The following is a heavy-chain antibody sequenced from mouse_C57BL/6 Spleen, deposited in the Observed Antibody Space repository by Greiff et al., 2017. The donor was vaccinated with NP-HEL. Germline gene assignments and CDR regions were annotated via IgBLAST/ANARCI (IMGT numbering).Heavy chain of an antibody. D-gene: IGHD1-1*01. CDR3: ASSSTVVAWYVDV. CDR1: GFTFSDYG. V-gene: IGHV5-17*01. J-gene: IGHJ1*03. CDR2: ISSGSSTI. Sequence: EVQRVESGGGLVKPGGSLKLSCAASGFTFSDYGMHWVRQAPEKGLEWVAYISSGSSTIYYADTVKGRFTISRDNAKNTLFLQMTSLRSEDTAMYYCASSSTVVAWYVDVWGTGTTVTVSS.